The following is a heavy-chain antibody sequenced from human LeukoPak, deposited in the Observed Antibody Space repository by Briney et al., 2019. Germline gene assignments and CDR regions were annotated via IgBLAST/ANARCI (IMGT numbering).Heavy chain of an antibody. J-gene: IGHJ5*02. CDR2: IYHSGTT. CDR3: AKPTARLGWFDP. CDR1: GYSISSAYY. D-gene: IGHD6-6*01. Sequence: PSETLSLTCSVSGYSISSAYYWGWIRQPPGKGLEWIGSIYHSGTTYHNPSLKSRVTISLDTSKNQFSLNLRSVTAADTAVYYCAKPTARLGWFDPWGQGTLVTVSS. V-gene: IGHV4-38-2*02.